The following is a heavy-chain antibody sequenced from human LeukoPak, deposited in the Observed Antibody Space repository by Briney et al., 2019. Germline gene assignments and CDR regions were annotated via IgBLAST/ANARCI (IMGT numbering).Heavy chain of an antibody. D-gene: IGHD3-22*01. Sequence: SETLSLTCAVYGGSFSGYYWSWIRQPAGKGLEWIGRIYTSGSTNYNPSLKSRVTMSVDTSKNQFSLKLSSVTAADTAVYYCARDRYYYDSSGYYPLDYWGQGTLVTVSS. CDR3: ARDRYYYDSSGYYPLDY. CDR1: GGSFSGYY. J-gene: IGHJ4*02. CDR2: IYTSGST. V-gene: IGHV4-4*07.